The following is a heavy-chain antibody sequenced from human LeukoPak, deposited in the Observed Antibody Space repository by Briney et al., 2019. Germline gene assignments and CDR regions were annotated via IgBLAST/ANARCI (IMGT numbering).Heavy chain of an antibody. CDR1: GGSISSGGYS. Sequence: SETLSLTCAVSGGSISSGGYSWSWIRQPPGKGLEWIGYIYHSGSTYYNPSLKSRVTISVDRSKNQFSLKLSSVTAADTAAYYCSRLTTAAKQNYGMDVWGQGTTVTVSS. J-gene: IGHJ6*02. V-gene: IGHV4-30-2*01. CDR3: SRLTTAAKQNYGMDV. D-gene: IGHD4-11*01. CDR2: IYHSGST.